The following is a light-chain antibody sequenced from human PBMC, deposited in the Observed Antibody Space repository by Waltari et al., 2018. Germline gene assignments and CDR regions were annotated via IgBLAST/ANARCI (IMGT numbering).Light chain of an antibody. J-gene: IGKJ1*01. Sequence: EVVLTQFPDTLSLSPGEGATLSCRASQSISSSYLAWYQQRPGQAPRLLLYGAAKKATSIPDRFSGSWSRTDVTLTISRLEPEDFAVYYCQQYGNSVWTFGQGTKVEVK. CDR3: QQYGNSVWT. CDR2: GAA. V-gene: IGKV3-20*01. CDR1: QSISSSY.